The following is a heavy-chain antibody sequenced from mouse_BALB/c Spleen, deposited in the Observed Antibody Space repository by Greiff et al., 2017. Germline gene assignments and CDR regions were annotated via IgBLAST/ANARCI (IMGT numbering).Heavy chain of an antibody. CDR3: ARPPFYYGSSHYAMDY. D-gene: IGHD1-1*01. Sequence: QVQLKQSGPGLVQPSQSLSITCTVSGFSLTSYGVHWVRQSPGKGLEWLGVIWSGGSTDYNAAFISRLSISKDNSKSQVFFKMNSLQANDTAIYYCARPPFYYGSSHYAMDYWGQGTSVTVAS. CDR1: GFSLTSYG. J-gene: IGHJ4*01. V-gene: IGHV2-2*02. CDR2: IWSGGST.